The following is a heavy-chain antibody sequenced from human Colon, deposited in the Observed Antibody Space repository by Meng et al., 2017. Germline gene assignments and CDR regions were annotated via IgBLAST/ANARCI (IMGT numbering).Heavy chain of an antibody. Sequence: QVELQQWGAGLLNPPEPLSLTCAVYGGSFSGYSGSWIRQPPGKGLEWIGEINHTGNTSYNPSLKSRLTISVDTSKNQFSLNLSSVTAADTALYYCARSVRLGVAGKSGAYWGQGTLVTVSS. CDR3: ARSVRLGVAGKSGAY. D-gene: IGHD6-19*01. CDR2: INHTGNT. V-gene: IGHV4-34*01. J-gene: IGHJ4*02. CDR1: GGSFSGYS.